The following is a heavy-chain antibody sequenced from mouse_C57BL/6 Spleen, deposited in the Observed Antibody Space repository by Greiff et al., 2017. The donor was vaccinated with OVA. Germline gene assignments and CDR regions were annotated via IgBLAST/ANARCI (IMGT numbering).Heavy chain of an antibody. CDR2: IYPGDGDT. J-gene: IGHJ1*03. Sequence: QVQLKQSGAELVKPGASVKISCKASGYAFSSYWMNWVKQRPGKGLEWIGQIYPGDGDTNYNGKFKGKATLTADKSSSTAYMQLSSLTSEDSSVYFWERDGGGYFDVWGTGTTVTVSS. CDR3: ERDGGGYFDV. V-gene: IGHV1-80*01. CDR1: GYAFSSYW.